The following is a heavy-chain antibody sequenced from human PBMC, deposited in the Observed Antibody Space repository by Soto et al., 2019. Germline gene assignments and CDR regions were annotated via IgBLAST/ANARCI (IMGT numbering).Heavy chain of an antibody. D-gene: IGHD2-15*01. CDR2: ISSSSSYI. Sequence: GGSLRLSCAASGFTFSSYSMNWVRQAPGKGLEWVSSISSSSSYIYYADSVKGRFTISRDNAKNSLYLQMNSLRAEDTAVYYCAREAAAITPFFDIVVVVAATYAFDIWGQGTMVTVSS. V-gene: IGHV3-21*01. CDR1: GFTFSSYS. CDR3: AREAAAITPFFDIVVVVAATYAFDI. J-gene: IGHJ3*02.